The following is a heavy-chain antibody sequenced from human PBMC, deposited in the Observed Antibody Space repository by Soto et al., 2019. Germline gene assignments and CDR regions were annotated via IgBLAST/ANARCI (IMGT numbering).Heavy chain of an antibody. J-gene: IGHJ6*02. V-gene: IGHV1-69*13. CDR2: IIPIFGTA. Sequence: SVKVSCKASGGTFSSYAISWVRQAPGQGLEWMGGIIPIFGTANYAQKFQGRVTITADESTSTAYMELSSVTAADTAVYYCARDRVDLYYYYYGMDVWGQGTTVTVSS. CDR1: GGTFSSYA. CDR3: ARDRVDLYYYYYGMDV.